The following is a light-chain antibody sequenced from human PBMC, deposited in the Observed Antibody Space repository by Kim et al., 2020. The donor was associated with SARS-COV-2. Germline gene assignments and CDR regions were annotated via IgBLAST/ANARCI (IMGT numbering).Light chain of an antibody. V-gene: IGLV2-14*03. J-gene: IGLJ1*01. Sequence: QSIHISCTGTSSDVGGYNYVSWYQQHPGKAPKLMIYDVSNRPSGVSNRFSGSKSGNTASLTISGLQAEDEADYYCSSYTSSSTLVFGTGTKVTVL. CDR2: DVS. CDR3: SSYTSSSTLV. CDR1: SSDVGGYNY.